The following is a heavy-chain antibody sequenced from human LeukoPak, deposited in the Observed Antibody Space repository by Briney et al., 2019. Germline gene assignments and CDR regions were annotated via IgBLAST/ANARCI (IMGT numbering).Heavy chain of an antibody. D-gene: IGHD3-10*01. CDR1: GFTLFNSA. Sequence: GGSLRLSCAASGFTLFNSAMNWVRQIPGKGLEWVSVISHDSGTTLYADSVRGRFTISRDNSKNTLYLQLSSLRAEDTAVYFCAKASGVPGPSGRVPQTWGQGTLVTVSS. V-gene: IGHV3-23*01. CDR3: AKASGVPGPSGRVPQT. CDR2: ISHDSGTT. J-gene: IGHJ1*01.